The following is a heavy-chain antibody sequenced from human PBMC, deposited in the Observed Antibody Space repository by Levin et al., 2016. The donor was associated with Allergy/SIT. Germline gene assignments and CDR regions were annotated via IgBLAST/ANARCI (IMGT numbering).Heavy chain of an antibody. CDR3: ARGLYSSSWRGPYFDY. Sequence: WIRQPPGKGLEWIGEINHSGSTNYNPSLKSRVTISVDTSKNQFSLKLSSVTAADTAVYYCARGLYSSSWRGPYFDYWGQGTLVTVSS. CDR2: INHSGST. D-gene: IGHD6-13*01. J-gene: IGHJ4*02. V-gene: IGHV4-34*01.